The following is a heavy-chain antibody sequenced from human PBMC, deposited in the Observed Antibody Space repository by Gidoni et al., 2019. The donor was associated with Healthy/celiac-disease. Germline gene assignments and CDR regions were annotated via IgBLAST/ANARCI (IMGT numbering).Heavy chain of an antibody. J-gene: IGHJ3*02. CDR2: IYYSGST. V-gene: IGHV4-31*03. Sequence: QVQRQQSGPGLVKPSQTLSLTCTVSAGSISSGGYYWSRIRQQPGKGLVWIGYIYYSGSTYYNPSLKSRVTISVDTSKNQFSLKLSSVTAADTAVYYCARDLGGNDAFDIWGQGTMVTVSS. CDR1: AGSISSGGYY. CDR3: ARDLGGNDAFDI.